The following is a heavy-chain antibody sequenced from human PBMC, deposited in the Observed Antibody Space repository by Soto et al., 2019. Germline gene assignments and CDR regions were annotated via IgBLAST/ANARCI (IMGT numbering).Heavy chain of an antibody. Sequence: PSETLSLTCTVSGAFISGYYWSWIRQPAGKGLERIGRIYTSGSTKYSPSLKSRATMSVDTSKKQFSLKLNSVTAADTAVYYCARESTVAGTDNWFDSWGQGTLVTV. D-gene: IGHD6-13*01. CDR3: ARESTVAGTDNWFDS. CDR2: IYTSGST. CDR1: GAFISGYY. J-gene: IGHJ5*01. V-gene: IGHV4-4*07.